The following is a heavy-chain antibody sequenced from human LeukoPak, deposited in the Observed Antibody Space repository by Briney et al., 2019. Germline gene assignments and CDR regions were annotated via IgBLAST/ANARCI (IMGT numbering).Heavy chain of an antibody. Sequence: ASVKVSCKASGYTFTDYYMRWVRQAPGQGLEWMGWINPNSGGTNYAQKFQGRVTLTRDTSLSTAYMDLSSLRSDDMAVYYCARDGSSGYDYWGQGTLVTVSS. CDR3: ARDGSSGYDY. CDR2: INPNSGGT. J-gene: IGHJ4*02. V-gene: IGHV1-2*02. D-gene: IGHD3-22*01. CDR1: GYTFTDYY.